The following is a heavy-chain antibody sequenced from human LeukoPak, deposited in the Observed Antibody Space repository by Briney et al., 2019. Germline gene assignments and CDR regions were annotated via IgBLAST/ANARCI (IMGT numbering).Heavy chain of an antibody. CDR3: ARDEARGYSYGPGGDFDY. D-gene: IGHD5-18*01. V-gene: IGHV3-30-3*01. CDR2: ISYDGSNK. Sequence: PGGSLRLSCAASGFTFSSYAMHWVRQAPGKGLEWVAVISYDGSNKYYADSVKGRFTISRDNSKNTLYLQMNSLRAEDTAVYYCARDEARGYSYGPGGDFDYWGQGTLVTVSS. J-gene: IGHJ4*02. CDR1: GFTFSSYA.